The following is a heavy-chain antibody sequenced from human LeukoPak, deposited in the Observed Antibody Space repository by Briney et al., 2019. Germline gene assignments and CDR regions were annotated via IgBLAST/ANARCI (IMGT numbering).Heavy chain of an antibody. J-gene: IGHJ6*04. CDR3: ARASDHLVPPGV. CDR2: IIPIFGTA. D-gene: IGHD1-14*01. V-gene: IGHV1-69*05. Sequence: SVKVSCKASGGTFSSYAISWVRQAPGQGLEWMGRIIPIFGTANYAQEFQGRVTITTDESTSTAYMELSSLRSEDTAVYYCARASDHLVPPGVWGKGTTVTVSS. CDR1: GGTFSSYA.